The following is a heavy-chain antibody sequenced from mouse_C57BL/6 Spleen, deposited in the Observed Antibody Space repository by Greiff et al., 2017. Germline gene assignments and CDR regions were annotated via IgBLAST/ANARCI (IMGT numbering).Heavy chain of an antibody. CDR3: TRGLHRGRLYFGY. J-gene: IGHJ2*01. CDR2: IHPNSGST. V-gene: IGHV1-64*01. CDR1: GYTFTSYW. Sequence: QVQLKQPGAELVKPGASVKLSCKASGYTFTSYWMHWVKQRPGQGLEWIGMIHPNSGSTNYNEKFKSKATLTGDKSSSTAYMQLRSLTSEDSAVYYCTRGLHRGRLYFGYRGQGTTLTVSA.